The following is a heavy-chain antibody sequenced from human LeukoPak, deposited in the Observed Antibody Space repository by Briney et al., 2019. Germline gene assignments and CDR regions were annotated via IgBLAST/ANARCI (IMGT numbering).Heavy chain of an antibody. Sequence: GESLKISCKGSGYTFNTYWTGWVRQMPGKGLEWMGIIYPGDSDTRYNPSFQGQVTISADKSISTAYLQWSSLKASDTAMYYFARGRFSVLEYSVYWGQGTLVTVSS. CDR2: IYPGDSDT. CDR1: GYTFNTYW. D-gene: IGHD2-8*01. J-gene: IGHJ4*02. CDR3: ARGRFSVLEYSVY. V-gene: IGHV5-51*01.